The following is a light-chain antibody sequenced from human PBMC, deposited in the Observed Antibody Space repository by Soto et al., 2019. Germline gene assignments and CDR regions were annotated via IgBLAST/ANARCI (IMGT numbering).Light chain of an antibody. J-gene: IGKJ1*01. V-gene: IGKV1-5*01. Sequence: DTQGTQKLGSPSACVREWITLACRASQRISTWLAWYQQKPGKAPKLLISDASSLETGVPSRFSGSGYGTEFTITIDSPQPDNRATDHCQQQNSYWTDAQGTQVEIK. CDR2: DAS. CDR3: QQQNSYWT. CDR1: QRISTW.